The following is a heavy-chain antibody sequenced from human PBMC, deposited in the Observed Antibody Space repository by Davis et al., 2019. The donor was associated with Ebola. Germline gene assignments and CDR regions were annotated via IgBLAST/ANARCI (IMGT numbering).Heavy chain of an antibody. CDR2: ISGSSFYT. J-gene: IGHJ3*01. D-gene: IGHD6-19*01. Sequence: GESLKISCAVSTFTFSTYSMNWVRQAPGKGLEWVSSISGSSFYTYYSNSVKGRFSISRDNAKNSLYLQMNSLRPEETAVYYCAGGKDSTGWYGDDAFDFWGPGTMVTVSS. CDR3: AGGKDSTGWYGDDAFDF. V-gene: IGHV3-21*01. CDR1: TFTFSTYS.